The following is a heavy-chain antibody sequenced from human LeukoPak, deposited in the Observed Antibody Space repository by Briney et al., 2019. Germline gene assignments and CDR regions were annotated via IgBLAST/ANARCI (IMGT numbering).Heavy chain of an antibody. D-gene: IGHD3-9*01. CDR3: ARDATRDFDTGYSGVQRMHWFDP. V-gene: IGHV4-61*02. J-gene: IGHJ5*02. CDR2: MSSSGST. CDR1: GDSISSGDYY. Sequence: SETLSLTCTVSGDSISSGDYYWSWIRQPAGKGLEWIGRMSSSGSTNYNPSLKSRVTISLDRSKNQCSLKLNSVTAADTAVYYCARDATRDFDTGYSGVQRMHWFDPWGQGTLVTVSS.